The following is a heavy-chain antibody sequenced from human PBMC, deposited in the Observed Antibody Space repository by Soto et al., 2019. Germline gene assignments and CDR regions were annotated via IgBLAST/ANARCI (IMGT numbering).Heavy chain of an antibody. V-gene: IGHV3-33*01. CDR1: GFTFSSYG. CDR3: ARGYTTGTTVYDGGYYYGMDV. CDR2: IWYDGSNK. D-gene: IGHD1-1*01. Sequence: GGSLRLSCAASGFTFSSYGMHWVRQAPGKGLEWVAVIWYDGSNKYYADSVKGRFTISRDNSKNTLYLQMNSLRAEDTAVYYCARGYTTGTTVYDGGYYYGMDVWGQGTTVTVSS. J-gene: IGHJ6*02.